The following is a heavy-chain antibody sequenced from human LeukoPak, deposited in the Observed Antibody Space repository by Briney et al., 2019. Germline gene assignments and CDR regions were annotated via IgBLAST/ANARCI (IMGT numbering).Heavy chain of an antibody. J-gene: IGHJ4*02. CDR1: GGSFSGYY. CDR2: INHSGST. Sequence: PSETLSLTCAVYGGSFSGYYWSWIRQPRGKGLEWIGEINHSGSTNYNPSLKSRVTISVDTPKNQFSLKLSSVTAADTAVYYCARCDRSSSSWTYWGQGTLVTVSS. CDR3: ARCDRSSSSWTY. V-gene: IGHV4-34*01. D-gene: IGHD6-13*01.